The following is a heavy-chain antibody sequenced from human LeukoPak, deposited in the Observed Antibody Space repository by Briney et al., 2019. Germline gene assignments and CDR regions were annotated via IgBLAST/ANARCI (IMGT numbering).Heavy chain of an antibody. CDR3: AKDQRAHHPVGWSSSGFDY. CDR2: IRYDGSNK. J-gene: IGHJ4*02. Sequence: LSGGSLRLSCAASGFTFSSYGMHWVRQAPGKGLEWVAFIRYDGSNKYYADSVKGRFTISRDNSKNTLYLQMNSLRAEDTAVYYCAKDQRAHHPVGWSSSGFDYWGQGTLVTVSS. V-gene: IGHV3-30*02. CDR1: GFTFSSYG. D-gene: IGHD6-19*01.